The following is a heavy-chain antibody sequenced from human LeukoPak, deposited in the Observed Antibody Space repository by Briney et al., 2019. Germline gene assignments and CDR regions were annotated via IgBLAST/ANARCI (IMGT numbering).Heavy chain of an antibody. J-gene: IGHJ6*02. D-gene: IGHD6-13*01. Sequence: GGSLRLSCAASGFTFSSYAMTWVRQAPGKGLEWVSAISGSGGSTYYADSVKGRFTISRDNSKSTLYLQMNSLRAEDTAVYYCAKERIAAAGTGYYYGMDVWGQGTTVTVSS. V-gene: IGHV3-23*01. CDR3: AKERIAAAGTGYYYGMDV. CDR2: ISGSGGST. CDR1: GFTFSSYA.